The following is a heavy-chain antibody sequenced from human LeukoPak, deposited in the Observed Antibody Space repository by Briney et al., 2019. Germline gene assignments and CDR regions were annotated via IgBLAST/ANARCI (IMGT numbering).Heavy chain of an antibody. D-gene: IGHD6-6*01. J-gene: IGHJ4*02. V-gene: IGHV1-2*02. Sequence: GASVKVSCKASGYTFTGYYMHWVRQAPGQGLEWMGWINPNSGGTSYAQKFQGRVTMTRDTSISTAYMELSRLRSDDTAVYYCASDSREYSSSSSFDYWGQGTLVTVSS. CDR1: GYTFTGYY. CDR3: ASDSREYSSSSSFDY. CDR2: INPNSGGT.